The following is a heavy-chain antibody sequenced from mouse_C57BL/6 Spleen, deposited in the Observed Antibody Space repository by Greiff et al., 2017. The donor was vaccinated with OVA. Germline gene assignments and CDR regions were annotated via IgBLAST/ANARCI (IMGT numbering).Heavy chain of an antibody. V-gene: IGHV1-69*01. Sequence: QVQLQQPGAELVMPGASVKLSCTASGYTFTSYWMHWVKQRPGQGLEWIGEIDPSDSYTNYNQKFKGKSTLTVDKSSSTAYMQLSSLTSEDSAVYYCARYYSNARDYWGQGTSVTVSS. CDR1: GYTFTSYW. CDR3: ARYYSNARDY. CDR2: IDPSDSYT. D-gene: IGHD2-5*01. J-gene: IGHJ4*01.